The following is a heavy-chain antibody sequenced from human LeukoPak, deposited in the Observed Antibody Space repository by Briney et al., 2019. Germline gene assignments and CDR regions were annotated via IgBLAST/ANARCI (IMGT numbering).Heavy chain of an antibody. CDR1: GYTFTSYG. J-gene: IGHJ5*02. CDR2: ISAYNGNT. V-gene: IGHV1-18*01. D-gene: IGHD3-22*01. CDR3: ARDLSYFYDSSGYVRRFDP. Sequence: ASVKDSCKASGYTFTSYGISWVRQAPGQGLEWMGWISAYNGNTNYAQKLQGRVTLTTDTPTSTAYIELRSLRSDDTAVYYCARDLSYFYDSSGYVRRFDPWGQGTVVSVSS.